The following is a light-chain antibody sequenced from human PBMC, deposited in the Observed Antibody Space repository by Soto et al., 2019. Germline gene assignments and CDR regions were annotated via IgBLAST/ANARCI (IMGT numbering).Light chain of an antibody. J-gene: IGLJ1*01. CDR2: DVN. CDR1: SSDVGCYNF. Sequence: QSALTQPRSVYGSPGQSVTISCTGASSDVGCYNFVSCYRQYPGQAPKIIIYDVNRRLPGVSDRFSGSKSGNTASLTVSDLQAGDEADYFCCSFTHSKIVVFRGGTKVTV. V-gene: IGLV2-11*01. CDR3: CSFTHSKIVV.